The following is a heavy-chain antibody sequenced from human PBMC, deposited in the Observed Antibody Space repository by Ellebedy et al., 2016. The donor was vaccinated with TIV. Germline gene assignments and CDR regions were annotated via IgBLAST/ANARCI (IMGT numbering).Heavy chain of an antibody. CDR3: ARGWGRDTAVDY. CDR1: GLTFSIYA. CDR2: ISYDGIHK. V-gene: IGHV3-30-3*01. D-gene: IGHD3-16*01. J-gene: IGHJ4*02. Sequence: GESLKISCAASGLTFSIYAMHWVRQAPGKGLEWVAVISYDGIHKSYADSVKGRFTISRDNSKNTLYLQMNSLRAEDTAVYYCARGWGRDTAVDYWGQGTLVTVSS.